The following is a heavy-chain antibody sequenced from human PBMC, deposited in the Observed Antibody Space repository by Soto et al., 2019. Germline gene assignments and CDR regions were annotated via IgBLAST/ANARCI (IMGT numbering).Heavy chain of an antibody. J-gene: IGHJ4*02. Sequence: EVQLLESGGGLVQSGGSLRLSCAASGFSFSSYDMTWVRQAPGKGLEWVSSLSVSGGSTYYADSVRGRFTISRDNSKNTLYLQMNSLRADDSAVYYCAKGRDTSTSAKCCFDYWGQGTLVTVSS. V-gene: IGHV3-23*01. CDR1: GFSFSSYD. CDR3: AKGRDTSTSAKCCFDY. D-gene: IGHD2-2*01. CDR2: LSVSGGST.